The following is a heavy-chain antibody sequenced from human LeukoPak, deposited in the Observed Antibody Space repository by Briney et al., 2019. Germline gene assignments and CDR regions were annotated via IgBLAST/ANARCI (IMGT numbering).Heavy chain of an antibody. CDR2: INPNSGGT. CDR1: GYTFTGYY. Sequence: ASVKVSCKASGYTFTGYYMHWVRQAPGQGLEWMGWINPNSGGTNYAQKFQGRVTMTRDTSISTAYMELGRLRSDDTAVYYCAREVATLTGTLGFDYWGQGTLVTVSS. V-gene: IGHV1-2*02. J-gene: IGHJ4*02. CDR3: AREVATLTGTLGFDY. D-gene: IGHD1-7*01.